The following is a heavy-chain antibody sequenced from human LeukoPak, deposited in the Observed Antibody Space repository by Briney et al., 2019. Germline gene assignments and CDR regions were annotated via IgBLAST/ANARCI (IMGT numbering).Heavy chain of an antibody. J-gene: IGHJ5*02. CDR3: ARGGIAAAGANWFDP. CDR1: GGSFSGYY. Sequence: SETLSLTCAVYGGSFSGYYWSWIRQPPGKGLECIGEINHSGSTNYNPSLKSRVTISVDTSKNQFSLKLSSVTAADTAVYYCARGGIAAAGANWFDPWGQGTLVTVSS. CDR2: INHSGST. V-gene: IGHV4-34*01. D-gene: IGHD6-13*01.